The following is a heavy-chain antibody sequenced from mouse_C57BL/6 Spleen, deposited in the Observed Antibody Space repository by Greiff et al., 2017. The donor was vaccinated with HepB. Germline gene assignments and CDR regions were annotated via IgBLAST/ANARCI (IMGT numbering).Heavy chain of an antibody. CDR2: INYDGSST. V-gene: IGHV5-16*01. CDR3: ARAGNYGDYFDY. D-gene: IGHD2-1*01. Sequence: EVQLVESEGGLVQPGSSMKLSCTASGFTFSDYYMAWVRQVPEKGLEWVANINYDGSSTYYLDSLKSRFIISRDNAKNILYLQMSSLKSEDTATYYCARAGNYGDYFDYWGQGTTLTVSS. J-gene: IGHJ2*01. CDR1: GFTFSDYY.